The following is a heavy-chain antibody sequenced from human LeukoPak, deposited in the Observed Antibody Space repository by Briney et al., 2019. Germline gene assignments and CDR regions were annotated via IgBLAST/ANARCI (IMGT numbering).Heavy chain of an antibody. Sequence: GASVKVSFTASGYTFTSYAMHWVRQAPGQRLEWMGWINAGNGNTKYSQKFQGRVTITRDTSASTAYMELSSLRSEDTAVYYCASRSGTTSDWFDPWGQGTLVTVSS. D-gene: IGHD1-7*01. V-gene: IGHV1-3*01. J-gene: IGHJ5*02. CDR3: ASRSGTTSDWFDP. CDR2: INAGNGNT. CDR1: GYTFTSYA.